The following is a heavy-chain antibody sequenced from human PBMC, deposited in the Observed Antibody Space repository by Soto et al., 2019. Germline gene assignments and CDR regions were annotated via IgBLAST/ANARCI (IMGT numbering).Heavy chain of an antibody. CDR2: INHSGST. V-gene: IGHV4-34*01. D-gene: IGHD3-9*01. Sequence: SETLSLTCAVYGGSFSGYYWSWIRQPPGKGLEWIGEINHSGSTNYNPSLKSRVTISVDTSKNQFSLELSSVTAADTAVYYCARGGGFRYFDWLLDYYFDYWGQETLVTVSS. CDR1: GGSFSGYY. CDR3: ARGGGFRYFDWLLDYYFDY. J-gene: IGHJ4*02.